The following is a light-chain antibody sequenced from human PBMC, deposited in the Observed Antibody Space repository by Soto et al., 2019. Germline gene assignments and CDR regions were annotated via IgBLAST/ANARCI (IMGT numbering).Light chain of an antibody. CDR1: QSVSIN. CDR3: QHYANWPLT. Sequence: EIVLTQSPGTLSLSPGERATLSCRASQSVSINDLAWYQQKPGQAPRLLIYGASIRATGVPARFSGSGSGTDFTLTINSLQSEDFAVYYCQHYANWPLTFGGGTKVESK. V-gene: IGKV3-15*01. J-gene: IGKJ4*01. CDR2: GAS.